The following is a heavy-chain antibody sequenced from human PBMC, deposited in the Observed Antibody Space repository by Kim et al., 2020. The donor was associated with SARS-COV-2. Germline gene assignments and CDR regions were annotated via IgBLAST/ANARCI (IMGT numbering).Heavy chain of an antibody. CDR2: INLDDGDT. Sequence: ASLKVSCKASGYTFTSFAMHWVRQAPGQRLEWMGWINLDDGDTKYSQKFQGRVTITRDTSATTAYMEVSSLRCEDTAVYYCARGSTSPYYGMDVWGQGTTVTVSS. CDR3: ARGSTSPYYGMDV. V-gene: IGHV1-3*01. J-gene: IGHJ6*02. CDR1: GYTFTSFA. D-gene: IGHD3-16*01.